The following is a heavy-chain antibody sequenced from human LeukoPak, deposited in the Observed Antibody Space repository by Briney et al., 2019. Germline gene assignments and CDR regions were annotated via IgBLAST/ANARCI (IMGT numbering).Heavy chain of an antibody. Sequence: GGSLRLSCAASGFTFSSYSMNWVRQAPGKGLEWVSYISSSSSTIYYADSVKGRFTISRDNSKNTLYLQMNSLRAEDTAVYYCANDGSGSYYMSSDAFDIWGQGTMVTVSS. J-gene: IGHJ3*02. D-gene: IGHD3-10*01. CDR2: ISSSSSTI. CDR1: GFTFSSYS. V-gene: IGHV3-48*01. CDR3: ANDGSGSYYMSSDAFDI.